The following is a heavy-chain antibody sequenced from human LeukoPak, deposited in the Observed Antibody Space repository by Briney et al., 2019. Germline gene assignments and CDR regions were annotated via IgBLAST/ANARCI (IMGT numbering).Heavy chain of an antibody. CDR2: ISHRGST. CDR3: ARTKNYSNYVRYYYMDV. Sequence: PSETLSLTGAVYGGSFSDYYWSWIRQPPGKGLEWIGEISHRGSTDYNPSLQSRITISVDTSTNQFSLNLNSVTAADTAVYYCARTKNYSNYVRYYYMDVWGRGTTVTVSS. CDR1: GGSFSDYY. J-gene: IGHJ6*03. D-gene: IGHD4-11*01. V-gene: IGHV4-34*01.